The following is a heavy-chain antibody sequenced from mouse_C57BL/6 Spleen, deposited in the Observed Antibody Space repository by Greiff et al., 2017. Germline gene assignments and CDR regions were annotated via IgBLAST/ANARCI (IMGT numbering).Heavy chain of an antibody. CDR3: ARSENY. CDR1: GYTFTSYG. V-gene: IGHV1-81*01. J-gene: IGHJ2*01. Sequence: VQLQQSGAELARPGASVKLSCKASGYTFTSYGISWVKQRTGQGLEWIGEIYPRSGNTYYNEKFKGKATLTADKSSSTAYMELRSLTSEDSAVYFCARSENYGGQGPTLTVSS. CDR2: IYPRSGNT.